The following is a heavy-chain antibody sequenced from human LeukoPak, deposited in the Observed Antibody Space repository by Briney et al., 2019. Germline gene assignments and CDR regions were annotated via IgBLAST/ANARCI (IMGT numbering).Heavy chain of an antibody. Sequence: GGSLRLSCAASGFTFSNAWMSWVRQAPGKGLEWVGRIKSKTGGGTTDYAAPVKGRFTISRDDSKNTLYVQMNSLKTEDTAVYYCTTDLPMYHYDSSGDPYYFDYRGQGTLVTVSS. CDR2: IKSKTGGGTT. CDR3: TTDLPMYHYDSSGDPYYFDY. D-gene: IGHD3-22*01. CDR1: GFTFSNAW. J-gene: IGHJ4*02. V-gene: IGHV3-15*01.